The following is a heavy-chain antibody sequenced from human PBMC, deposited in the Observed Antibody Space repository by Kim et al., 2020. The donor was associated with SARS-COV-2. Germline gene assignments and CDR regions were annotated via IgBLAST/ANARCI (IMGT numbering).Heavy chain of an antibody. CDR1: GGSISSSSYY. Sequence: SETLSLTCTVSGGSISSSSYYWGWIRQPPGKGLEWIGSIYYSGSTYYNPSLKSRVTISVDTSKNQFSLKLSSVTAADTAVYYCATGDRYYYGSGSYVWFDPWGQGTLITVSS. D-gene: IGHD3-10*01. CDR2: IYYSGST. J-gene: IGHJ5*02. CDR3: ATGDRYYYGSGSYVWFDP. V-gene: IGHV4-39*07.